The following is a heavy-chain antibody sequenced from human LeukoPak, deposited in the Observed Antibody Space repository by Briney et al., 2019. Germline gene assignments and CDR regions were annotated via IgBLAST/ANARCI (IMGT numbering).Heavy chain of an antibody. Sequence: GGSLRLSCAASGFTFSSYAMSWVRQAPGKGLEWVSSISGTGDSTYYADSVKGRFTISGDNSKNTLYLQMNTLRAEDTAVYYCAKNRGLFSGSYRYDAFDTRGQGTMVTVSS. V-gene: IGHV3-23*01. D-gene: IGHD1-26*01. CDR2: ISGTGDST. J-gene: IGHJ3*02. CDR3: AKNRGLFSGSYRYDAFDT. CDR1: GFTFSSYA.